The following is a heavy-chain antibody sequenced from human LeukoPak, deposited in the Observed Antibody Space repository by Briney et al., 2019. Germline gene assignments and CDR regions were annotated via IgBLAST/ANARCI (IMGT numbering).Heavy chain of an antibody. J-gene: IGHJ6*02. Sequence: SQTLSLTCTVSGGSISSGDYYWSWIRQPPGKGLEWIGYIYYSGSTYNNPSLKSRVTISVDTSKNQFSLKLSSVTAADTAVYYCARDGYGGYYYYGMDVWGQGTTVTVSS. CDR2: IYYSGST. V-gene: IGHV4-30-4*01. CDR3: ARDGYGGYYYYGMDV. D-gene: IGHD4-23*01. CDR1: GGSISSGDYY.